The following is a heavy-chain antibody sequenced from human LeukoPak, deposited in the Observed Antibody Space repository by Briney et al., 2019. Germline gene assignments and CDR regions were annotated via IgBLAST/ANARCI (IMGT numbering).Heavy chain of an antibody. D-gene: IGHD1-1*01. CDR2: ISSGSSYI. V-gene: IGHV3-21*01. Sequence: AGGSLRLSCAASGFTFSSYSMNWVRQAPGKGLEWVSSISSGSSYIYYADSVKGRFTISRDNAKNSLYLQMNSLRAEDTAVYYCARDGKGDYWGQGTLVTVSS. J-gene: IGHJ4*02. CDR1: GFTFSSYS. CDR3: ARDGKGDY.